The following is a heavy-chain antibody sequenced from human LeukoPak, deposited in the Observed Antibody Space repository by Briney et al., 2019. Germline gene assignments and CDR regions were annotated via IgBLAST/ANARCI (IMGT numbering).Heavy chain of an antibody. V-gene: IGHV3-23*01. D-gene: IGHD2-2*01. CDR3: AQGDCSSVGCYVEPLHF. Sequence: PGGSLRLPCAASGFFFSNYDMSWVRQAPGKGLEWVAAISIGGATWYAGAMRCRFTISRDNSRNTLYRQMNSLSVEDTAVYYCAQGDCSSVGCYVEPLHFWGQGTQVTVSS. CDR1: GFFFSNYD. CDR2: ISIGGAT. J-gene: IGHJ4*02.